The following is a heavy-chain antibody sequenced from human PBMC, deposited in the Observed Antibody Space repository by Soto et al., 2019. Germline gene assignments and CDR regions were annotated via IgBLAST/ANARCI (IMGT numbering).Heavy chain of an antibody. CDR2: ISDSGST. J-gene: IGHJ4*02. CDR1: GFSFNNYA. Sequence: EVQLLESGGGLVQPGGSLRLSCAASGFSFNNYAMNWVRQAPGHGLEWVSTISDSGSTYYADSVKGRFTISRDNSKNTLYLQMKSLIAGDTAVYFCAKDVGGHYCTPTSCLYFFHSWGRGTPVTVSS. V-gene: IGHV3-23*01. CDR3: AKDVGGHYCTPTSCLYFFHS. D-gene: IGHD2-2*01.